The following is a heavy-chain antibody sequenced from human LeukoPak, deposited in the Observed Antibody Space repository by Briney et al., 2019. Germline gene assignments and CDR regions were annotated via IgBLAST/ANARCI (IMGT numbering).Heavy chain of an antibody. CDR3: APLPTGIGDY. J-gene: IGHJ4*02. CDR2: ISSSGSTI. D-gene: IGHD6-13*01. Sequence: WGSLRLSCAASGFTFSSYEMNWVRQAPGKGLEWVSYISSSGSTIYYADSVKGRFTISRDNAKNSLYLQMNSLRAEDTAVYYCAPLPTGIGDYWGQGTLLTVSS. CDR1: GFTFSSYE. V-gene: IGHV3-48*03.